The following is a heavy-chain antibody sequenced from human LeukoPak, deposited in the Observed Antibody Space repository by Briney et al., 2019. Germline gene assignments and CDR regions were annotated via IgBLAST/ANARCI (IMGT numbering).Heavy chain of an antibody. D-gene: IGHD3-3*01. CDR2: ISSSSSTI. Sequence: WGSLRISCADSGFTFSRYSMSWVGEAPGKRPDRGFTISSSSSTIYYADSVKGRFTISRDNAKNSLYLQMNSLRAEDTAVYYCARDNHTYYDFWSGYYLDYWGQGTLVTVSS. V-gene: IGHV3-48*01. CDR1: GFTFSRYS. CDR3: ARDNHTYYDFWSGYYLDY. J-gene: IGHJ4*02.